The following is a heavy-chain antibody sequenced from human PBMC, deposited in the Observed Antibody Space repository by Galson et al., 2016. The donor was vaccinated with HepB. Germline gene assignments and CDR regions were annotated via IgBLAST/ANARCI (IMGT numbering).Heavy chain of an antibody. Sequence: SLRLSCAASGFTFRGSSMNWVRQAPGKGLEWISHITSDSSTRYYADSVKGRFIISRDNAKNSLDLQMNSLGAEDTAVYYCARGRDYAFDIWGQGTMVTVSS. CDR3: ARGRDYAFDI. J-gene: IGHJ3*02. CDR1: GFTFRGSS. CDR2: ITSDSSTR. V-gene: IGHV3-48*01. D-gene: IGHD3-10*01.